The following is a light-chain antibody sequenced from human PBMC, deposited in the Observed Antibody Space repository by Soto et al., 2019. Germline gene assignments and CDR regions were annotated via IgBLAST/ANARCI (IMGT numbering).Light chain of an antibody. CDR3: QSYDTSLSGYV. CDR2: GNN. J-gene: IGLJ1*01. CDR1: SSNIGAGYE. Sequence: QAVVTQPPSVSGAPGQRVTISCTGSSSNIGAGYEVYWYQQLPGTAPKLLIYGNNNRPSGVPGRFSGSNSGTSASLAITGLQAEDEADYYCQSYDTSLSGYVFGAGTKVTVL. V-gene: IGLV1-40*01.